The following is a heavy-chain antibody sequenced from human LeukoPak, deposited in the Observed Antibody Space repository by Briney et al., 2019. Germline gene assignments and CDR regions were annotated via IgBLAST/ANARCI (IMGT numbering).Heavy chain of an antibody. D-gene: IGHD2-8*01. V-gene: IGHV4-59*01. CDR3: ARESMVYANTWFDP. J-gene: IGHJ5*02. Sequence: SETLSLTCTVSGGSISGYYWNWIRQPPGKGLEWIGYIYYSGSTNYNPSLKSRVTISVDTSKNQFSLNLSSVTAADTAAYYCARESMVYANTWFDPWGQGTLVTVSS. CDR1: GGSISGYY. CDR2: IYYSGST.